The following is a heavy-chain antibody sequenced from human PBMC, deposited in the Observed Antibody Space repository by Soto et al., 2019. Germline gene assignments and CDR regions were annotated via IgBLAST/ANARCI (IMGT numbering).Heavy chain of an antibody. CDR3: ARIPVDTYMTDWFDP. CDR2: IYYSGNT. D-gene: IGHD2-21*02. CDR1: GDSVTSGDYY. J-gene: IGHJ5*01. Sequence: QVQLQESGPGLVKPSETLSLTCTVSGDSVTSGDYYWSWIRQPPGKGLEWIGYIYYSGNTNYSPSLKGRVAISLDTSHNQCTLKLSSVTAADTAVYFCARIPVDTYMTDWFDPWGQGTLVTVSS. V-gene: IGHV4-61*08.